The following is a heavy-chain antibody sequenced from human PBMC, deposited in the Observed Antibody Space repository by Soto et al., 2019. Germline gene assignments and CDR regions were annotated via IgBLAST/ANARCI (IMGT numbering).Heavy chain of an antibody. CDR2: MNPNSGNT. J-gene: IGHJ6*02. D-gene: IGHD3-16*01. V-gene: IGHV1-8*01. Sequence: QVQLAQSGAEVKKPGASVKVSCKASVYTFTSYDINWVRQATGQGLEWMGWMNPNSGNTGYAQKFQGRVNMTRNTSISTAYMALSSLKSEDTAVYYCASEGVRGMDVWGQGTTVTVSS. CDR3: ASEGVRGMDV. CDR1: VYTFTSYD.